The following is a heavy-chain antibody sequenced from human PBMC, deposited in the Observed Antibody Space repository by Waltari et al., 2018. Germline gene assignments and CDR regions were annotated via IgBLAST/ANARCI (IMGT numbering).Heavy chain of an antibody. CDR1: GFVFSTYA. Sequence: QVQLVESGGGVVQPGRSLRLSCAASGFVFSTYAMHWVRQAPGKGLEWVAVLSYDGSNKYYTDSLKGRFTISRDNSKNTMYLQMDSLRTDDTAVYYCARENRQWLAPEPYYFDYWGRGTLVTVTS. CDR3: ARENRQWLAPEPYYFDY. V-gene: IGHV3-30*10. J-gene: IGHJ4*02. CDR2: LSYDGSNK. D-gene: IGHD6-19*01.